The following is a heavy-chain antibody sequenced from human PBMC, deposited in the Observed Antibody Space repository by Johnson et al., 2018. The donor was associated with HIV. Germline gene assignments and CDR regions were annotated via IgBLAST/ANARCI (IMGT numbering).Heavy chain of an antibody. CDR1: GFTFNDYG. Sequence: EVQLVESGGGVVQPGRSLRLSCAASGFTFNDYGMNWVRQAPGKGLEWVSAISGSGGSTYYADSVKGRFTISRDNSKNTLYLQMNSLRAEDTAVYYCAGQEGSGYYGGAFDIWGQGTMVTVSS. CDR2: ISGSGGST. D-gene: IGHD3-22*01. J-gene: IGHJ3*02. CDR3: AGQEGSGYYGGAFDI. V-gene: IGHV3-23*04.